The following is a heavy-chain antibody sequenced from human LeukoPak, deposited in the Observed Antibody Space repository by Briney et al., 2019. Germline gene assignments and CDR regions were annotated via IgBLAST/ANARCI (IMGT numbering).Heavy chain of an antibody. D-gene: IGHD6-19*01. J-gene: IGHJ4*02. CDR2: IYYTGST. Sequence: PWETLSLTCTVSGGSMSSYYWSWIRQPPGKGLEWIGYIYYTGSTNYNPSLKSRVTISVDTSKNQFSLKLSSVTAADTALYYCARGSGWYYFDYWGQGTLVTVSS. CDR3: ARGSGWYYFDY. V-gene: IGHV4-59*01. CDR1: GGSMSSYY.